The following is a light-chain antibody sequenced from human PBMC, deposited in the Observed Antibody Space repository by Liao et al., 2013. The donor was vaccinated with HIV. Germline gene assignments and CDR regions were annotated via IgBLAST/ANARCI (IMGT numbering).Light chain of an antibody. V-gene: IGLV3-21*01. Sequence: SYVLTQPPSVSVAPGKTARITCGGNNIGSKSVHWYQQKPGQSPVLVIYQDTKRPSGIPERFSGSNSGNTATLTISETQPLDEADYYCQTWDSNSLWVFGGGTKLTVL. CDR2: QDT. CDR3: QTWDSNSLWV. CDR1: NIGSKS. J-gene: IGLJ3*02.